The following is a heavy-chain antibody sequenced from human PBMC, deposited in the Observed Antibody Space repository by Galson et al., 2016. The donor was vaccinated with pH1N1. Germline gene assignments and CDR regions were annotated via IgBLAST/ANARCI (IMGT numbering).Heavy chain of an antibody. CDR1: GYIFTRDY. Sequence: SVKVSCKASGYIFTRDYFHWVRQAPGQGLEWMGVIDPSNGGTTFAQKFQGLVTMTRDTSTSTVYMEVSDLKPDDPAVYYCIRDLGRLRDFWGQGTLVTVSS. D-gene: IGHD7-27*01. CDR3: IRDLGRLRDF. V-gene: IGHV1-46*03. CDR2: IDPSNGGT. J-gene: IGHJ4*02.